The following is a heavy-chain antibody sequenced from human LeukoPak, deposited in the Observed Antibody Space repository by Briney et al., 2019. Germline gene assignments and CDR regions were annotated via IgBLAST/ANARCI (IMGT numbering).Heavy chain of an antibody. CDR3: ARETSQKGAHYMDV. D-gene: IGHD3-16*01. V-gene: IGHV4-59*01. CDR2: IYYSGYT. CDR1: GGSISSYY. J-gene: IGHJ6*03. Sequence: SETLSLTCTVSGGSISSYYWSWIRQPPGKGLKWIGNIYYSGYTTYSPSLRSRVTISVDTSKNQFSLKLSSVTAADTAVHYCARETSQKGAHYMDVWGKGTTITISS.